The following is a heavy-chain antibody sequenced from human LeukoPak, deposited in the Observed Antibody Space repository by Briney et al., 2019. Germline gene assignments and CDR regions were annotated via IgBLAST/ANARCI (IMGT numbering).Heavy chain of an antibody. V-gene: IGHV1-18*04. CDR2: ISPHNGDT. D-gene: IGHD6-13*01. Sequence: ASVKISCKASGYTFTGYYMHWVRQAPGQGLEWMGWISPHNGDTNYAQKLQGRVTMTTDTSTGTAYMELRSLRSDDTAVYYYARVRAAAGIYYLDYWGQGTLVTVSS. CDR3: ARVRAAAGIYYLDY. CDR1: GYTFTGYY. J-gene: IGHJ4*02.